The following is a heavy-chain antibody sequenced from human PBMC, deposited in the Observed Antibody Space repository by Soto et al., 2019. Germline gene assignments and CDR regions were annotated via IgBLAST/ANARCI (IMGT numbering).Heavy chain of an antibody. Sequence: PGGSLRLSCAASGFTFSSYAMHWVRQAPGKGLEWVAVISYDGSNKYYADSVKGRFTISRDNSKNTLYLQMNSLRAEDTAVYYCARGFCVDDIVLRTGYYYGMDVWGQGTTVTVS. D-gene: IGHD2-8*01. CDR1: GFTFSSYA. V-gene: IGHV3-30-3*01. J-gene: IGHJ6*02. CDR2: ISYDGSNK. CDR3: ARGFCVDDIVLRTGYYYGMDV.